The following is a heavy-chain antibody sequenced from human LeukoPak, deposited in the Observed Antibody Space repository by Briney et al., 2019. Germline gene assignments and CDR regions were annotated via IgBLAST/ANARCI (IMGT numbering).Heavy chain of an antibody. CDR3: ARVYGGGESYLFDY. V-gene: IGHV1-18*01. CDR1: GYTFTRHC. CDR2: VSAYNGNT. J-gene: IGHJ4*02. Sequence: GASVEVSCKASGYTFTRHCISWARQAPGQRLEGMGWVSAYNGNTNYAQKLQGRVTMTPDTSTSTAYMELRSLRSDDTAVYYCARVYGGGESYLFDYWGQGTLVTVSS. D-gene: IGHD1-26*01.